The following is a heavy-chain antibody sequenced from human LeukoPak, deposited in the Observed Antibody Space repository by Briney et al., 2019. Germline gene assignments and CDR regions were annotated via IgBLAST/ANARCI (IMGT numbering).Heavy chain of an antibody. CDR1: GFTFSNYW. J-gene: IGHJ6*03. CDR3: ARDPIWSSSSDFFYYMDV. CDR2: IKQDGSEK. D-gene: IGHD6-6*01. V-gene: IGHV3-7*01. Sequence: GGSLRLSCAASGFTFSNYWMSWVRQAPGKGLEWVANIKQDGSEKYYVDSVKGRLTISRDNAKNSLYLQMNSLRAEDTAVYYCARDPIWSSSSDFFYYMDVWGKGTTVTVSS.